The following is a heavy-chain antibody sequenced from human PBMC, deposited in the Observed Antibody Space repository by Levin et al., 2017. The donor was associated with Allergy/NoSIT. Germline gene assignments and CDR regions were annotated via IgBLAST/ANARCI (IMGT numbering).Heavy chain of an antibody. V-gene: IGHV1-69*13. J-gene: IGHJ6*03. D-gene: IGHD2-15*01. CDR3: ARSWGQCSGGSCYFPNYYYYMDV. CDR2: IIPIFGTA. CDR1: GGTFSSYA. Sequence: SVKVSCKASGGTFSSYAISWVRQAPGQGLEWMGGIIPIFGTANYAQKFQGRVTITADESTSTAYMELSSLRSEDTAVYYCARSWGQCSGGSCYFPNYYYYMDVWGKGTTVTVSS.